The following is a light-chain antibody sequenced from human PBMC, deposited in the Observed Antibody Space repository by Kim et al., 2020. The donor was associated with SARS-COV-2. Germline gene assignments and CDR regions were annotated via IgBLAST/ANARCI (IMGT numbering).Light chain of an antibody. CDR2: GAS. Sequence: EIVMTQSPATLSVSPGERATLSCRASQSVSSNLAWYQQRPGQAPGLLIYGASTRATGIPARFSGSGSGTYFTLTISSLQSEDFAVYYCQQYNNWPPYTFGQGTKLEI. J-gene: IGKJ2*01. CDR1: QSVSSN. V-gene: IGKV3-15*01. CDR3: QQYNNWPPYT.